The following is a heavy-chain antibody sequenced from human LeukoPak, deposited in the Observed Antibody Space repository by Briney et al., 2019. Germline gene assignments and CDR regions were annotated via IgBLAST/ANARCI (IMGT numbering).Heavy chain of an antibody. CDR2: IYYSGST. CDR3: ARSVDTAMAMNPFDY. Sequence: SETLSLTCTVSGGSISSSSYYWGWIRQPPGKGLEWIGSIYYSGSTYYNPSLKSRVTISVDTSKNQFSLKLSSVAAADTAVYYCARSVDTAMAMNPFDYWGQGTLVTVSS. D-gene: IGHD5-18*01. V-gene: IGHV4-39*07. J-gene: IGHJ4*02. CDR1: GGSISSSSYY.